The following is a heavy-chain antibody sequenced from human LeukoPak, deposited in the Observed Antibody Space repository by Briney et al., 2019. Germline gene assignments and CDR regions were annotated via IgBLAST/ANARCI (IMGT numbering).Heavy chain of an antibody. CDR2: IKSKTDGGTA. CDR1: GLTFSSAW. V-gene: IGHV3-15*01. CDR3: THYRPGFAFDY. J-gene: IGHJ4*02. D-gene: IGHD3-9*01. Sequence: GGSLRLSCAASGLTFSSAWMSWVRQAPGKGLEWIGRIKSKTDGGTADYAAAVKGRFTISRDDSKNTLYLQMNSLKTEDTAVYFCTHYRPGFAFDYWGQGTLVTVSS.